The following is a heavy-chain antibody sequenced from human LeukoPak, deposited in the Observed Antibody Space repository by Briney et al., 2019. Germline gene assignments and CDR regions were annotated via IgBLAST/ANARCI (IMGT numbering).Heavy chain of an antibody. V-gene: IGHV4-59*12. CDR3: ASNRHDLWSAYHFDT. Sequence: SETLSLTCNVSGGSINRYFWSWIRQPPGKGLEWIGYIYHSGSTKYNPSLMSRVTMSIDTSKNQFSLNLSSVTAADTAVYYCASNRHDLWSAYHFDTWGLGTLVIVSS. CDR2: IYHSGST. J-gene: IGHJ4*02. CDR1: GGSINRYF. D-gene: IGHD3-3*01.